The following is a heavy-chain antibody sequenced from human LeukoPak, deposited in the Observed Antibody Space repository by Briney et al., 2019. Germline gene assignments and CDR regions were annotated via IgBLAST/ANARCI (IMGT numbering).Heavy chain of an antibody. D-gene: IGHD1-14*01. Sequence: SETLSLTCTVSDDSISDYYRGWIRQPPGKGLEWIGYFYNSGRSTYNPSLKSRVTISADTSKNQFSLKLSSVTAADTAVYYCARVALTGIDYWGQGTLVTVSS. CDR3: ARVALTGIDY. V-gene: IGHV4-59*01. J-gene: IGHJ4*02. CDR2: FYNSGRS. CDR1: DDSISDYY.